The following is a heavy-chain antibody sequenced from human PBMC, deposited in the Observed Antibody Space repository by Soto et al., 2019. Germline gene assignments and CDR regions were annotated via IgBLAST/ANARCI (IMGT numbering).Heavy chain of an antibody. CDR2: INPNSGDA. D-gene: IGHD5-12*01. CDR1: GYTFSDYY. Sequence: QVQLVQSGAEVKKPGASVTVSCKASGYTFSDYYLHWVRQAPGQGPEWMGRINPNSGDAKFAHKFQGRVTMTRDTSSRTAFMELNWLKSDDTAVYYCARESGGATATLDYYYFYMDVWGKGTTVTVSS. V-gene: IGHV1-2*06. CDR3: ARESGGATATLDYYYFYMDV. J-gene: IGHJ6*03.